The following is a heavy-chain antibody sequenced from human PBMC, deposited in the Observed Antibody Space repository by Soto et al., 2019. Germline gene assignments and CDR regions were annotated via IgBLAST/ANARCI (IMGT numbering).Heavy chain of an antibody. CDR2: INAGNGNT. CDR1: GYTFTSYA. Sequence: QVQLVQSGAEEKKPGASVKVSCKASGYTFTSYAMHWVRQAPGQRLEWMGWINAGNGNTKYSQKFQGRVTITSDTPASTLYMEPSSLRSEDTAVYYCARVSGWYFLDYRGQGTLVTVSS. D-gene: IGHD6-19*01. V-gene: IGHV1-3*05. J-gene: IGHJ4*02. CDR3: ARVSGWYFLDY.